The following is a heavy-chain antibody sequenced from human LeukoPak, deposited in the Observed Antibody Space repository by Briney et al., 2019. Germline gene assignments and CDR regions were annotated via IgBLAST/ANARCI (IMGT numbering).Heavy chain of an antibody. CDR1: GGSFSGYY. J-gene: IGHJ4*02. V-gene: IGHV4-34*01. Sequence: SETLSLTCAVYGGSFSGYYWSWIRQPPGKGLEWIGEINHSGGTNYNPSLKSRVTISVDTSKNQFSLKLSSVTAADTAIYFCARGFCSGGTCYRTFFDYWGQGTLVTVSS. CDR3: ARGFCSGGTCYRTFFDY. CDR2: INHSGGT. D-gene: IGHD2-15*01.